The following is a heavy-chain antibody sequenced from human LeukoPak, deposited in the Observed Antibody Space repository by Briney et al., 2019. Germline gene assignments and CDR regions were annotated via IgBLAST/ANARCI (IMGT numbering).Heavy chain of an antibody. CDR2: ISGRGGNT. Sequence: GGSLRLSCAASGFTFSSNVMSWVRQAPGKGLEWVSAISGRGGNTYYADSVKGRFTISSDNSKNTLCLQMNSRRAEDTAVYYCAKHSGSYGRPLDYWGQGTLVTVSS. J-gene: IGHJ4*02. CDR3: AKHSGSYGRPLDY. D-gene: IGHD3-10*01. CDR1: GFTFSSNV. V-gene: IGHV3-23*01.